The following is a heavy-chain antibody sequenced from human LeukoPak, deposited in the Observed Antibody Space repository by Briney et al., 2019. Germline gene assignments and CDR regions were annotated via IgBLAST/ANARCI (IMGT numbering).Heavy chain of an antibody. D-gene: IGHD4-23*01. J-gene: IGHJ4*02. CDR2: IYSDGAT. V-gene: IGHV3-53*01. CDR1: GIIISNQY. Sequence: GSLRLSCAASGIIISNQYLSWVRQAPGKGLEWVSIIYSDGATYFADSMKGRFTLFRDSSKNTLYLQMNNLRAEDTAVYYCARSNYGGLDYWGQGTLVTVSS. CDR3: ARSNYGGLDY.